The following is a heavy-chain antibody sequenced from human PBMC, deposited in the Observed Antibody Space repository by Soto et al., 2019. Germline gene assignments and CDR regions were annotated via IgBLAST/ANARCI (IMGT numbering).Heavy chain of an antibody. CDR1: GFPFSTYE. D-gene: IGHD2-8*01. CDR2: ISTSDNTR. V-gene: IGHV3-48*03. CDR3: TSSPEKYCDKGVCYKPRSGHFQH. Sequence: PGGSLRLSCAASGFPFSTYEMNWVRQAPGKWLEWVSYISTSDNTRYYADSVKGRVTISRDNAKNSLYLQMNSLRAEDTAVYFCTSSPEKYCDKGVCYKPRSGHFQHWGQGXLVTVSS. J-gene: IGHJ1*01.